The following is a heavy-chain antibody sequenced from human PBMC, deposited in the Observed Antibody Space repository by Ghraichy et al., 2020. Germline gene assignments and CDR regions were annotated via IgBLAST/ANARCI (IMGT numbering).Heavy chain of an antibody. V-gene: IGHV4-34*01. CDR3: ARGYIVVVPAARNYMDV. CDR2: INHSGST. Sequence: SETLSLTCAVYGGSFSGYYWSWIRQPPGKGLEWIGEINHSGSTNYNPSLKSRVTISVDTSKNQFSLKLSSVTAADTAVYYCARGYIVVVPAARNYMDVWGQGTLVTVSS. D-gene: IGHD2-2*01. CDR1: GGSFSGYY. J-gene: IGHJ4*02.